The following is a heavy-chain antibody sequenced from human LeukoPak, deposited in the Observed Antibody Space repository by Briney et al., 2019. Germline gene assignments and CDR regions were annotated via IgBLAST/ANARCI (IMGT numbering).Heavy chain of an antibody. CDR1: GDTFSNYA. D-gene: IGHD2-21*02. CDR3: ARGVRLAYCGGDCYFDAFDI. CDR2: VIPIFGTA. J-gene: IGHJ3*02. Sequence: ASVKVSCKASGDTFSNYAINWVRQAPGQGLEWMGGVIPIFGTANYAQSFQGRVTIDADASTNTAYMELSSLRSEDTAVYYCARGVRLAYCGGDCYFDAFDIWGQGTMVTVSS. V-gene: IGHV1-69*13.